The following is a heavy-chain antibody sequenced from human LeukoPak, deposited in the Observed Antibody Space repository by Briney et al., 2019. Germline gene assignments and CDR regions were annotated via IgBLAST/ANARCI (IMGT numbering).Heavy chain of an antibody. D-gene: IGHD3-22*01. J-gene: IGHJ4*02. V-gene: IGHV3-33*06. CDR1: GFTFSSYG. CDR3: AKYLGDSSGYYGMIFGY. Sequence: GGSLRLSCAASGFTFSSYGMHWVRQAPGKGLEGVAVIWYDGSNKYYADSVKGRFTISRDNSKNTLYLQMNSLRAEDTAVYYCAKYLGDSSGYYGMIFGYWGQGTLVTVSS. CDR2: IWYDGSNK.